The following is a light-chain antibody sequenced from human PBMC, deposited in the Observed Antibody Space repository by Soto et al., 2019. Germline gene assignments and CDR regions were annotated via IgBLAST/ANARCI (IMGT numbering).Light chain of an antibody. V-gene: IGKV3D-7*01. CDR2: GAS. Sequence: PGERVPLSCRASQSVSSSYLTWYQQKPGQAPRLLIYGASTRATGIPARFSGSGSGTDFTLTISSLQPEDFAVYYCQQDGSSGTFGQGTKVDIK. CDR1: QSVSSSY. CDR3: QQDGSSGT. J-gene: IGKJ1*01.